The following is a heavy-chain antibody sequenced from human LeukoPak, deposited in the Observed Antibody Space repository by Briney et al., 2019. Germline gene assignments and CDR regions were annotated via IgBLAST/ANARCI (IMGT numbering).Heavy chain of an antibody. D-gene: IGHD3-22*01. J-gene: IGHJ3*02. V-gene: IGHV4-30-4*01. CDR1: GGSISSGVYY. Sequence: KPSQTLSLTCTVSGGSISSGVYYWSWIRHPPGRGLEWMGYLYFSGSTYYNPSLKSRVTISVDTSKNQFSLKLSSVTAAGAAVYYCARGITYYYDSSGYYSGSRAFDIWGQGTMVTVSS. CDR3: ARGITYYYDSSGYYSGSRAFDI. CDR2: LYFSGST.